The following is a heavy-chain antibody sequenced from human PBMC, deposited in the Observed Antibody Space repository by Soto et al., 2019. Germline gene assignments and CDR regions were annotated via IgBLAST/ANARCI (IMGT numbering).Heavy chain of an antibody. J-gene: IGHJ4*02. Sequence: PSETLSLTCAVYGGSFSGYYWSWIRQPPGKGLEWIGEINHSGSTNYNPSLKSRVTISVDTSKNQFSLKLSSVTAADTAVYYCARAPVSIDGDLQLERSGIDYWGQGTLVTVSS. CDR3: ARAPVSIDGDLQLERSGIDY. V-gene: IGHV4-34*01. D-gene: IGHD1-1*01. CDR1: GGSFSGYY. CDR2: INHSGST.